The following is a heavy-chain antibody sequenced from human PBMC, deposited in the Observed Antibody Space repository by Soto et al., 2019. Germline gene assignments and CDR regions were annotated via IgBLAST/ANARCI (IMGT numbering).Heavy chain of an antibody. CDR3: ARDIWLDS. Sequence: PSETLSLTCAVYGGSFSGYYWNWIRQPPGKGLEWIGEINDSGSTIYNPSLKSRVTISADRSKNQFSLNLNFVTAADTAIYYCARDIWLDSWGQGTLVTAPQ. V-gene: IGHV4-34*01. CDR1: GGSFSGYY. CDR2: INDSGST. J-gene: IGHJ5*01.